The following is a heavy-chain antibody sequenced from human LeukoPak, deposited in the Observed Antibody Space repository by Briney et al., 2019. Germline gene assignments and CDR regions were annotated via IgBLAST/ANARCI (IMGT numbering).Heavy chain of an antibody. D-gene: IGHD3-10*01. CDR2: ISAYNGNT. CDR3: ARVAGSGSYYNAFDY. CDR1: GYTFTSYG. Sequence: ASVKVSCKASGYTFTSYGISWVRQAPGQGLEWMGWISAYNGNTNYAQKLQGRVTMTTDTSTSTAYMELRSLRAEDTAVYYCARVAGSGSYYNAFDYWGQGTLVTVSS. V-gene: IGHV1-18*01. J-gene: IGHJ4*02.